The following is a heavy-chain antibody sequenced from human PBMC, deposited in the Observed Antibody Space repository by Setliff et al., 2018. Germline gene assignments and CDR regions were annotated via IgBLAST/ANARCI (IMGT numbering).Heavy chain of an antibody. Sequence: PSETLSLTCSVSGASISSDGYYWSWIRQYPGKGLEWIGSMYPGRSTYYNPSLKSRVTMSVDTSKKQFSLKLSSVTAADTAVYYCARDKGDGYGVDAYAGGGFDIWGQGTMVTVSS. V-gene: IGHV4-39*07. CDR2: MYPGRST. D-gene: IGHD4-17*01. CDR1: GASISSDGYY. J-gene: IGHJ3*02. CDR3: ARDKGDGYGVDAYAGGGFDI.